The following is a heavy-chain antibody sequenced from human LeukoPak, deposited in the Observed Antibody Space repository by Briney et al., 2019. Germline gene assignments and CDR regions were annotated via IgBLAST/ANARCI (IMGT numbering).Heavy chain of an antibody. V-gene: IGHV3-33*02. CDR3: ARNVFNSNSGAPRVVDY. CDR1: GFTFSDFG. J-gene: IGHJ4*02. CDR2: IYFDGSKT. Sequence: GGSLRLPCAASGFTFSDFGMHWVRQAPGKGLEWVAFIYFDGSKTYYADSVRGRFTISRANSADTLFLHMDSLRAEDTAVYFCARNVFNSNSGAPRVVDYWGQGTLATVSS. D-gene: IGHD2-2*01.